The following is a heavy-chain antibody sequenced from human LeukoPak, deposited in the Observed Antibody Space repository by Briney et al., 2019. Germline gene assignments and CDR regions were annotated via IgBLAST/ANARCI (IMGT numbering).Heavy chain of an antibody. CDR2: ISYNGSNK. Sequence: GRSLRLSCAASGFTFSSYGMHWVRQAPGKGLEWVAVISYNGSNKYYADSVKGRFTISRDNSKNTLYLQMNSLRAEDTAVYYCAKDLGGYSGYDRWAFYYYYYGTDVWGQGATVTVSS. CDR3: AKDLGGYSGYDRWAFYYYYYGTDV. CDR1: GFTFSSYG. D-gene: IGHD5-12*01. V-gene: IGHV3-30*18. J-gene: IGHJ6*02.